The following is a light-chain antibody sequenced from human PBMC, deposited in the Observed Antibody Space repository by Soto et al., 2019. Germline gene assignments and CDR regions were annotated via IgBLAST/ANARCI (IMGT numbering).Light chain of an antibody. CDR3: QHYYSSPFT. J-gene: IGKJ3*01. V-gene: IGKV4-1*01. CDR1: QSVLYTYNNKNY. CDR2: WAS. Sequence: IVMTQSPDSLAVSLGERATINCKSSQSVLYTYNNKNYLAWYQHKPGQPPKLLISWASSRESGVPDRFSGSGSGTDFTLTISSLQAEDVAVYYCQHYYSSPFTFGPGTKVDIK.